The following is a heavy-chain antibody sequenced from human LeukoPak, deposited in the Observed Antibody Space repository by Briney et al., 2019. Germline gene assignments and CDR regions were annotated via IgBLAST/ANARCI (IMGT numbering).Heavy chain of an antibody. J-gene: IGHJ3*02. D-gene: IGHD6-13*01. CDR2: ISYDGSNK. CDR1: GFTFSSYA. Sequence: GGSLRLSCAASGFTFSSYAMHWVRQAPGKGLEWVAVISYDGSNKYYADSVKGRFTISRDNSKNTLYLQMNSLRAEDTAVYYCARQAAAGLVAAFDIWGQGTTVTVSS. V-gene: IGHV3-30*01. CDR3: ARQAAAGLVAAFDI.